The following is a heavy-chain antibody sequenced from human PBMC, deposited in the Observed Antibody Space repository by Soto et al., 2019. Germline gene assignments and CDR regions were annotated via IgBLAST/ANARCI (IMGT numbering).Heavy chain of an antibody. Sequence: SETLSLTCTVSGGSISSYYWSWIRQPPGKGLEWIGYIYYSGSTNYNPSLKSRVTISVDTSKNQFSLKLSSVTAADTAVYYCAKTHTRPNWFDPWGQGTLVTVSS. J-gene: IGHJ5*02. CDR3: AKTHTRPNWFDP. CDR1: GGSISSYY. V-gene: IGHV4-59*08. D-gene: IGHD3-3*01. CDR2: IYYSGST.